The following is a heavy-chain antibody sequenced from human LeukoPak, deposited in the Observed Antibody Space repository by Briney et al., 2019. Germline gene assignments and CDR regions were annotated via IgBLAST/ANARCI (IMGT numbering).Heavy chain of an antibody. CDR3: ARDLVGSITMDV. Sequence: GGSLRLSCAASGFTFSSYSMNWVRQAPGKGLEWVSSIGSSSSYIFYADSVKGRFTISRDNAKNSLYLQVNSLRAEDTAIYYCARDLVGSITMDVWGKGTTVTVSS. V-gene: IGHV3-21*01. J-gene: IGHJ6*03. CDR1: GFTFSSYS. D-gene: IGHD5-12*01. CDR2: IGSSSSYI.